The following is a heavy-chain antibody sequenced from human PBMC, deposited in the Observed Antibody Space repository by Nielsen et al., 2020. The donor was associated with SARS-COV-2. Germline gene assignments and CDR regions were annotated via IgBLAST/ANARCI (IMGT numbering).Heavy chain of an antibody. CDR2: INPNSGGT. CDR3: ARAHDFWSGYYDAFDI. V-gene: IGHV1-2*06. J-gene: IGHJ3*02. CDR1: GYTFTGYY. D-gene: IGHD3-3*01. Sequence: ASVKVSCKASGYTFTGYYMHWVRQAPGQGVEWMGRINPNSGGTNYAQKFQGRVTMTRDTSISTAYMELSRLRSDDTAVYYCARAHDFWSGYYDAFDIWGQGTMVTVSS.